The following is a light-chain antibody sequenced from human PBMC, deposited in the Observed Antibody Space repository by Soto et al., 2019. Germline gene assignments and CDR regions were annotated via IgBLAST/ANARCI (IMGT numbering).Light chain of an antibody. CDR3: LLYYGSAQLV. J-gene: IGLJ3*02. CDR2: TTN. CDR1: TGAVTSGNY. Sequence: QTVVTQEPSLTVSPGGTVTLTCASSTGAVTSGNYPSWFQQKPGQAPRTLIYTTNDKHSWTPARFSGSLLGDKAALTLSGVQPEDEAESYCLLYYGSAQLVFGGGTKLTVL. V-gene: IGLV7-43*01.